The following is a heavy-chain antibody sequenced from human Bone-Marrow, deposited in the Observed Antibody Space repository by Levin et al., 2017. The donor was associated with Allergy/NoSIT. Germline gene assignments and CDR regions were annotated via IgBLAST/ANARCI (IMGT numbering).Heavy chain of an antibody. CDR2: IHYGGTT. J-gene: IGHJ4*02. V-gene: IGHV4-39*01. Sequence: SETLSLTCTVSGGSISSGSYHWSWIRQPPGQGPEWIGTIHYGGTTYYNPSLKSRVTTSVDTSKNQFSLNLSSVTAADTALYYCVRLVWTGYGDYYFDYWGQGTLVTISS. CDR1: GGSISSGSYH. CDR3: VRLVWTGYGDYYFDY. D-gene: IGHD4-17*01.